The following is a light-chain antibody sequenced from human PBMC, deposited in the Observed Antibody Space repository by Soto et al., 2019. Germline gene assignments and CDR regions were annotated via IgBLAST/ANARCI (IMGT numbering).Light chain of an antibody. CDR2: AVS. V-gene: IGKV1-39*01. Sequence: DIQMTQSPSSLSASVGDRVSVTCRASQNIDNYLNWYQQKPGKAPKLLIYAVSSLQSGVPSRFSGSGSETEFTLTISSLQSEDFAVYFCQQYNIWPLWTFGQGTKVDIK. J-gene: IGKJ1*01. CDR1: QNIDNY. CDR3: QQYNIWPLWT.